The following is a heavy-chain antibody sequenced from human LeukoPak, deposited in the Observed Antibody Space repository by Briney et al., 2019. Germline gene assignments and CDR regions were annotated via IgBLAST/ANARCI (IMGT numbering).Heavy chain of an antibody. D-gene: IGHD2-2*01. J-gene: IGHJ3*02. CDR1: GFTFSGYS. V-gene: IGHV3-53*01. CDR2: IYSGGST. CDR3: ARDWDCTSSSCYDAFDI. Sequence: GGSLRLSCAASGFTFSGYSMNWVRQAPGKGLEWVSVIYSGGSTYYADSVKGRFTISRDNSKNTLYLQMNSLRVEDTAVYYCARDWDCTSSSCYDAFDIWGQGTMVTVSS.